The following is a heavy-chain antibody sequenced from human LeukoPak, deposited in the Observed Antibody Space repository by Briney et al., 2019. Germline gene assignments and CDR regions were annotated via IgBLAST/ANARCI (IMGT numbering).Heavy chain of an antibody. J-gene: IGHJ6*02. Sequence: XXDSDTRYSPSFQGQVTISADKSISTAYLQWSSLKASDTAMYYCARSGYFDSLYYYYYGMDVWGQGTTVTVSS. CDR3: ARSGYFDSLYYYYYGMDV. V-gene: IGHV5-51*01. D-gene: IGHD3-9*01. CDR2: XXDSDT.